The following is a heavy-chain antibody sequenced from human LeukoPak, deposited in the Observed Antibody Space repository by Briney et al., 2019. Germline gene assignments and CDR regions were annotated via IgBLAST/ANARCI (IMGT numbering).Heavy chain of an antibody. CDR3: ASRIVVVTARCFDI. CDR2: IKQDGSEK. V-gene: IGHV3-7*01. D-gene: IGHD2-21*02. CDR1: EFTFSNYW. J-gene: IGHJ3*02. Sequence: PGGSPRLSCAASEFTFSNYWMTWVRQAPGKGLEWVANIKQDGSEKYSVDSVKGRFTISRDNAKNSLYLQMNSLRAEDTAVYYCASRIVVVTARCFDIWGQGTMVTVSS.